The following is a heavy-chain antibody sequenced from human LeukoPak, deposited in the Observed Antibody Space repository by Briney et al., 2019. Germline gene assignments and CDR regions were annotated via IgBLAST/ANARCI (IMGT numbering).Heavy chain of an antibody. Sequence: ASVKVSCKASGYTFTDYYMHWVRQAPGQGLEWMGWINHNSGDTNYAQKFQGRVTMTRGTSISTVYRELSSLRSDDTAMYYCAKGVGSGYGDYWGQGTLVTVSS. CDR2: INHNSGDT. J-gene: IGHJ4*02. CDR3: AKGVGSGYGDY. D-gene: IGHD5-12*01. V-gene: IGHV1-2*02. CDR1: GYTFTDYY.